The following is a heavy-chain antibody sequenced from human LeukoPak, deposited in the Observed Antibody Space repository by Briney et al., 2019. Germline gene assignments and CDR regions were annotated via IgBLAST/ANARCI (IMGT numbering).Heavy chain of an antibody. CDR3: ARDLARGTEMIITTLFDY. D-gene: IGHD3-22*01. V-gene: IGHV1-3*01. CDR2: INAGNGST. Sequence: EASVNVSCKASGYTFTTYTIHWVRQAPGHRLEWMGWINAGNGSTKYSQKFQGRVTITRDTSASTAYMELSGLRSEDTAVYYCARDLARGTEMIITTLFDYWGQGTLVTVSS. J-gene: IGHJ4*02. CDR1: GYTFTTYT.